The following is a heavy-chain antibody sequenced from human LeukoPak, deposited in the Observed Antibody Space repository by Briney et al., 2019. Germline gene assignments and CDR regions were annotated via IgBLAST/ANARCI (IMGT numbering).Heavy chain of an antibody. V-gene: IGHV3-7*01. CDR1: GFPFHNYW. Sequence: GGSLRLSCAASGFPFHNYWMTWVRQAPGKGLEWVAQVNQDGSEAQEAGYVKARFTISRDNAKSAVSLQMNSLRAEDTAVYYCVRDGGVSGYDLLDYWGQGTLVTVSS. D-gene: IGHD5-12*01. J-gene: IGHJ4*02. CDR3: VRDGGVSGYDLLDY. CDR2: VNQDGSEA.